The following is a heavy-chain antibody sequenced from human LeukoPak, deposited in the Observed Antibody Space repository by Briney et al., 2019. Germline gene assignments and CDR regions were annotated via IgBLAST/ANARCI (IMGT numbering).Heavy chain of an antibody. CDR1: GYSISSGYY. J-gene: IGHJ4*02. CDR3: AREIRGYGFDF. CDR2: IYHTETT. D-gene: IGHD5-12*01. V-gene: IGHV4-38-2*02. Sequence: PSETLSLTCVVSGYSISSGYYWGWIRQPPGKGPEWIGTIYHTETTYYNPSLKSRVTISVDTSKNQFSLKLSSVTAADTAVFYCAREIRGYGFDFWGQGTLVTVSS.